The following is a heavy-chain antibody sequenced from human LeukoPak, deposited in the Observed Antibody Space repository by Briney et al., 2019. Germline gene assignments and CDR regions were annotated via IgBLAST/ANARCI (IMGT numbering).Heavy chain of an antibody. CDR3: ARVLVDIVVVPAAICFDY. CDR2: INHSGST. Sequence: SETLSLTWAVYGGSFSGYYWSWTRQPPGKGLEWIGEINHSGSTNYNPSLKSRVTISVDTSKNQFSLKLSSVTAADTAVYYCARVLVDIVVVPAAICFDYWGQGTLVIVSS. J-gene: IGHJ4*02. D-gene: IGHD2-2*03. V-gene: IGHV4-34*01. CDR1: GGSFSGYY.